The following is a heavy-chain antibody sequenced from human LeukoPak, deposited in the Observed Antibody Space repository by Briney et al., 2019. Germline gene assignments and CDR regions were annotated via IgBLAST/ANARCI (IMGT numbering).Heavy chain of an antibody. CDR2: IKQDGSEK. V-gene: IGHV3-7*01. D-gene: IGHD5-18*01. CDR1: GFTFSSYW. CDR3: ARAGTNSYGYPDYFDY. J-gene: IGHJ4*02. Sequence: GGSLRLSCAASGFTFSSYWMSWVRQAPGKGLEWVANIKQDGSEKYYVDSVKGRFTISRDNAKNSVYLQMNSLRAEDTAVYYCARAGTNSYGYPDYFDYWGQGTLVTVSS.